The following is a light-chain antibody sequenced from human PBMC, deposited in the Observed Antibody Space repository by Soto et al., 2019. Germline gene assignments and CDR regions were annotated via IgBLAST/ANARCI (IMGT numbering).Light chain of an antibody. CDR1: SSDVGGYNY. CDR2: EVN. CDR3: SSYTYSSTWV. J-gene: IGLJ3*02. Sequence: QSALTQPASVSGSPGQSITISCTGTSSDVGGYNYVSWYQHHPGKAPKLMIYEVNDRPSGVSNRFSGSKSGNTASLTISGLQAEDEADYYCSSYTYSSTWVFGGGTKVTVL. V-gene: IGLV2-14*01.